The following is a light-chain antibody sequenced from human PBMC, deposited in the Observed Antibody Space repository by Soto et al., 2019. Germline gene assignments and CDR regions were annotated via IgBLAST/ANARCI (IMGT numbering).Light chain of an antibody. CDR3: QQYNSWT. CDR1: QSVSTW. Sequence: DLQTTPSPSTLSASVGDRVTITFRASQSVSTWFAWYQQKPGKAPKLLIYKAANLESGVPSRFTGSGWGTEFTLPISSLQPDDVATYYCQQYNSWTFGQGTKVDIK. J-gene: IGKJ1*01. V-gene: IGKV1-5*03. CDR2: KAA.